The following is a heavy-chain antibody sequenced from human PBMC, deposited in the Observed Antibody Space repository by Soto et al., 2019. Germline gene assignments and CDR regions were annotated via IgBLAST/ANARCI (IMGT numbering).Heavy chain of an antibody. CDR2: ISSSSSYI. V-gene: IGHV3-21*01. CDR1: GFTFSSYS. Sequence: EVQLVESGGGLVKPGGSLRLSCAASGFTFSSYSMNWVRQAPGKGLEWVSSISSSSSYIYYADSVKGRFTISRDNAKNSLYLQMNSLRAEDPAVYYCARADYGSGFRGYYYYGMDVWGQGTTVTVSS. D-gene: IGHD3-10*01. J-gene: IGHJ6*02. CDR3: ARADYGSGFRGYYYYGMDV.